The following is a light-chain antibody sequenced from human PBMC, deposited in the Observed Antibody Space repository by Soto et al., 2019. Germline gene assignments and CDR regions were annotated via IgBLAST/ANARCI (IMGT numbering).Light chain of an antibody. V-gene: IGLV2-23*01. Sequence: QSVLTQPASVSGSPGQSIAISCTGSSSDVGSYNLVSWYQQHPDEAPKVMIYEGSKRPSGVSNRFSGSKSGNTASLTISGLQAEDEADYYCCSYAGSSTYVFGTGTKVTVL. CDR3: CSYAGSSTYV. CDR1: SSDVGSYNL. J-gene: IGLJ1*01. CDR2: EGS.